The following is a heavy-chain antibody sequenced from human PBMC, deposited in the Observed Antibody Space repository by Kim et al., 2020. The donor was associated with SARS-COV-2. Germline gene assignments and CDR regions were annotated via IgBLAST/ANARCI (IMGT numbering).Heavy chain of an antibody. J-gene: IGHJ5*02. D-gene: IGHD2-15*01. CDR3: ATAEVVVVAATRANRYTQGVFGGINWFDP. CDR2: IYYSGST. CDR1: GGSISSSSYY. V-gene: IGHV4-39*01. Sequence: SETLSLTCTVSGGSISSSSYYWGWIRQPPGKGLEWIGSIYYSGSTYYNPSLKSRVTISVDTSKNQFSLKLSSVTAADTAVYYCATAEVVVVAATRANRYTQGVFGGINWFDPWGQGTLVTVSS.